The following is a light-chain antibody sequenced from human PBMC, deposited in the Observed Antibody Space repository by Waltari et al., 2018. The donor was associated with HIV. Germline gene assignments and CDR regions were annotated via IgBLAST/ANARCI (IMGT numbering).Light chain of an antibody. Sequence: SSELTQDPVVSVALGQTVRITCHGDSHRRYFASWYQLMPGQAPLLVIYGKSNRPSGSPDRFSGSSSGNTASLIITGAQAEDEADYFCNSRDSSGDHLVFGGGTKLTVL. J-gene: IGLJ2*01. V-gene: IGLV3-19*01. CDR1: SHRRYF. CDR2: GKS. CDR3: NSRDSSGDHLV.